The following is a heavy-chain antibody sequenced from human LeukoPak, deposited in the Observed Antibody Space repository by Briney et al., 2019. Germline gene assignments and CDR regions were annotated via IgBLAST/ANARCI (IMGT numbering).Heavy chain of an antibody. CDR1: GFTFSSYA. D-gene: IGHD6-19*01. V-gene: IGHV3-23*01. J-gene: IGHJ4*02. CDR2: ISGSGGST. Sequence: PGGSLRLSCVVSGFTFSSYAMTWVRQAPGKGLEWVSAISGSGGSTYYADSVKGRFTISRDNSKNTLYLQMNSLRAEDTAVYYCAKSIAVAGNYWGQGTLVTVSS. CDR3: AKSIAVAGNY.